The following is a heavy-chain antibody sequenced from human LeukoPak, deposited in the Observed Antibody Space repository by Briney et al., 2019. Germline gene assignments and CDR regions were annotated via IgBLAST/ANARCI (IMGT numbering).Heavy chain of an antibody. D-gene: IGHD6-19*01. CDR3: ARAARQWLVRVDWFDP. CDR2: IYYSGST. V-gene: IGHV4-31*03. J-gene: IGHJ5*02. CDR1: GGSISSGGYY. Sequence: KASETLSLTCTVSGGSISSGGYYWSWIRQHPGKGLEWIGYIYYSGSTYYNPSLKSRVTISVDTSKNQFSLKLSSVTAADTAVYYCARAARQWLVRVDWFDPWGQGTLVTVSS.